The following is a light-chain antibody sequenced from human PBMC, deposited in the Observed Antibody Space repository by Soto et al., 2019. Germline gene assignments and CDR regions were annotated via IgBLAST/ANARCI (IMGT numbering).Light chain of an antibody. CDR1: QSVSSN. V-gene: IGKV3-15*01. J-gene: IGKJ5*01. CDR2: GAS. Sequence: RSAVSCRASQSVSSNLAWYQQKPGQAPRLLIYGASTRATGIPARFSGSGSGLFFTIRRHSMQVGGLGVSAEPHYRTWRPIAYRQGTRLEIK. CDR3: PHYRTWRPIA.